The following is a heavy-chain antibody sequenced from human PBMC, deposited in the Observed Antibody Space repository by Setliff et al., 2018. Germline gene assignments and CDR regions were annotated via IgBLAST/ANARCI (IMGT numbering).Heavy chain of an antibody. CDR3: ARGRLLYVGDSHYFDN. CDR2: IYTSGTT. D-gene: IGHD4-17*01. CDR1: GGSLSSGPYY. J-gene: IGHJ4*02. Sequence: TLSLTCTVSGGSLSSGPYYWTWVRQPAGKGLEWIGHIYTSGTTNYSPSLKTRVTISTDTSKNQFSLQLTSVTATDTAVYYCARGRLLYVGDSHYFDNWGQGTLVTVSS. V-gene: IGHV4-61*09.